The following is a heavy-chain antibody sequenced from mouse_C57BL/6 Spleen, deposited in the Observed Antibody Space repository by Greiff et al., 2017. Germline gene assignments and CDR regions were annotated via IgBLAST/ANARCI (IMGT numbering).Heavy chain of an antibody. CDR1: GYTFTSYW. J-gene: IGHJ4*01. D-gene: IGHD2-3*01. CDR3: ARGGFYDDDAMDY. Sequence: QVQLQQPGAELVKPGASVKMSCKASGYTFTSYWINWVKQRPEQGLEWIGVIYPGNGSTNYNEKFKSKATLTVDTASSTAYMQLSSLTSEDAAVYYCARGGFYDDDAMDYWGQGTAVTVSS. CDR2: IYPGNGST. V-gene: IGHV1-55*01.